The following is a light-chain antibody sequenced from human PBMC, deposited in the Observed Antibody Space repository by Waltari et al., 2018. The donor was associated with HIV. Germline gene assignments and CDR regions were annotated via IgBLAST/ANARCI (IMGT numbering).Light chain of an antibody. CDR3: QQRSNWPRT. CDR2: DAS. J-gene: IGKJ4*01. V-gene: IGKV3-11*01. Sequence: EIVLTQSPATLSLSPGERATLSCRASQSVSTYLAWYQQKPGQAPRLLIYDASNRATGIPARFSGSGSGTDFSLTISSLEPEDFALYYCQQRSNWPRTFGGGTKVEIK. CDR1: QSVSTY.